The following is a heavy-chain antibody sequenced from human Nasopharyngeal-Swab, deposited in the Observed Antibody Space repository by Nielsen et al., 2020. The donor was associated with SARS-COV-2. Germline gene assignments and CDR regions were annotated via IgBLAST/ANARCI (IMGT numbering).Heavy chain of an antibody. Sequence: ERQATGQGLEWMGWISAYNGNTNYAQKLQGRVTMTTDTSTSTAYMELRSLGSDDTAVYYCASVSREIEYSSSLYYYYYYMDVWGKGTTVTVSS. D-gene: IGHD6-6*01. CDR3: ASVSREIEYSSSLYYYYYYMDV. CDR2: ISAYNGNT. V-gene: IGHV1-18*01. J-gene: IGHJ6*03.